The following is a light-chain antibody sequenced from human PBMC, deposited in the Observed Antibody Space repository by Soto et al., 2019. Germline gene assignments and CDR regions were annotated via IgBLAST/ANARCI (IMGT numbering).Light chain of an antibody. J-gene: IGKJ5*01. CDR1: QGISSH. CDR2: AAS. Sequence: DIQLTQSPSFLSASVGDRVTITCRASQGISSHLVWYQQKPGKAPKLLIYAASSLQSGVPSRFGGSGSGTEFTLTISSLQPEDFASYYCQQLDSYPISFGQGTRLEIK. CDR3: QQLDSYPIS. V-gene: IGKV1-9*01.